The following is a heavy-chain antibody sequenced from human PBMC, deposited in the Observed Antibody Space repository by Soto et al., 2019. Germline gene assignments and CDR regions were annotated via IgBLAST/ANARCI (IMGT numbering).Heavy chain of an antibody. CDR2: ISGSGGST. D-gene: IGHD3-3*01. CDR1: GFTFSSDP. J-gene: IGHJ4*02. V-gene: IGHV3-23*01. Sequence: EVQLLESGEGWVQPGGAQGHPLAPPGFTFSSDPMSRARQPPGKGLEWASEISGSGGSTSSEDSVKGRLTISRDNSKNTLYLQMNSLRAEDTAVYYCAKDPLITIFGVVTPPFFDYWGQGTLVTVSS. CDR3: AKDPLITIFGVVTPPFFDY.